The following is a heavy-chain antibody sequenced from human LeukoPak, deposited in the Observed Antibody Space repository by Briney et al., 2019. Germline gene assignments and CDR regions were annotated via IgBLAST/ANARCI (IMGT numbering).Heavy chain of an antibody. D-gene: IGHD3-10*01. Sequence: GGSLRLSCALSGFTFSSYSMTWVRRAPGKGLEWLSYISSTGGTTYYANSVKGRFTISRDNARNSLYLQMNSLRDEDTAVYYCARNQGYYGSGSYYNDYWGQGTLVTVSS. V-gene: IGHV3-48*02. CDR2: ISSTGGTT. CDR1: GFTFSSYS. CDR3: ARNQGYYGSGSYYNDY. J-gene: IGHJ4*02.